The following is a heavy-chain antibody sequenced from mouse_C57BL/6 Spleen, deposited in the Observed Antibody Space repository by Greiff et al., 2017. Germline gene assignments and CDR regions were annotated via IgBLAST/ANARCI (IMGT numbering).Heavy chain of an antibody. J-gene: IGHJ3*01. CDR2: IDPANGNT. CDR3: ARGGDYDRAWFAY. CDR1: GFNIKNTY. D-gene: IGHD2-4*01. V-gene: IGHV14-3*01. Sequence: VQLQQSVAELVRPGASVKLSCTASGFNIKNTYMPWVKQRPEQGLEWIGRIDPANGNTKYAPKFQGKATITADTSSNTAYLQRSSLTSEDTAIYYCARGGDYDRAWFAYWGQGTLVTVSA.